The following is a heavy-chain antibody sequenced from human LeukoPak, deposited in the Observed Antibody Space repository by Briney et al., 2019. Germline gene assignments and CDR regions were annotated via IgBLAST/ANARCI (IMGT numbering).Heavy chain of an antibody. CDR2: ISGSGGST. CDR1: GFTFSSYA. V-gene: IGHV3-23*01. J-gene: IGHJ3*02. D-gene: IGHD4-17*01. CDR3: VLYGDYESPDGFDI. Sequence: GGSQRLSCAASGFTFSSYAMNWVRQAPGKGLEWVSTISGSGGSTYYADSVKGRFIFSRDNSKNTLYLHMNSLRAEDTAVYYCVLYGDYESPDGFDIWGQGTMVTVSS.